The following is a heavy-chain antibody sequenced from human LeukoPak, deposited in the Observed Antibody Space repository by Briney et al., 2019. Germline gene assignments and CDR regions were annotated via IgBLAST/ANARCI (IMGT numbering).Heavy chain of an antibody. CDR3: AKDPGRYYYDSSAFDY. J-gene: IGHJ4*02. V-gene: IGHV3-23*01. D-gene: IGHD3-22*01. CDR1: GFTFSSYA. CDR2: ISGSGGST. Sequence: GESLRLSCAASGFTFSSYAVSWVRQAPGKGLEWVSAISGSGGSTYYADSVKGRFTISRDNSKNTLYLQMNSLRAEDTAVYYCAKDPGRYYYDSSAFDYWGQGTLVTVSS.